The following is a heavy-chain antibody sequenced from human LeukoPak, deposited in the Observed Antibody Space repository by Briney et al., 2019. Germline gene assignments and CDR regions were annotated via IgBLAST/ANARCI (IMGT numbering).Heavy chain of an antibody. D-gene: IGHD3-10*01. V-gene: IGHV1-2*02. J-gene: IGHJ4*02. Sequence: ASVKVSCKASGYTFTGYYMHWVRQAPGQGLEWMGWINPNSGGTNYAQKLQGRVTMTRDTSISTAYMELSRLRSDDTAVYYCARANYGSGSSAFDYWGQGTLVTVSS. CDR1: GYTFTGYY. CDR3: ARANYGSGSSAFDY. CDR2: INPNSGGT.